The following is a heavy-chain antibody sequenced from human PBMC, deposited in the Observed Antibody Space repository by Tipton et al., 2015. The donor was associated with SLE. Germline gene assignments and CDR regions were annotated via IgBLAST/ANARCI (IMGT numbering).Heavy chain of an antibody. V-gene: IGHV4-59*11. Sequence: TLSLTCTVSGGSISSHYWSWIRQPPGKGLEWIGYIYYSGSTNYNPSLKSRVTISVDTSKNQFSLKLSSVTAADTAVYYCARDRGHLGYCSGGSCYYVPFDIWGQGTMVTVSS. CDR3: ARDRGHLGYCSGGSCYYVPFDI. CDR2: IYYSGST. J-gene: IGHJ3*02. D-gene: IGHD2-15*01. CDR1: GGSISSHY.